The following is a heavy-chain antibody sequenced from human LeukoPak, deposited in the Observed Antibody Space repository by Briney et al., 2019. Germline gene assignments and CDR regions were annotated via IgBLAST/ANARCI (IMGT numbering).Heavy chain of an antibody. D-gene: IGHD5-12*01. CDR1: GFTVSSNY. V-gene: IGHV3-53*01. Sequence: GGSLRLSCTASGFTVSSNYMSWVRQAPGKGLEWLSVIYSGGNTYYADSVKGRFTISRDNSKNTVYLQMNSLRAEDTDVYYCAKGGVDPHPIYWGRGTLVTVSS. CDR2: IYSGGNT. CDR3: AKGGVDPHPIY. J-gene: IGHJ4*02.